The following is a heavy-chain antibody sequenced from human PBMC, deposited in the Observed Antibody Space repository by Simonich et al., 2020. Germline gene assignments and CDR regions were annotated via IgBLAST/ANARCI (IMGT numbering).Heavy chain of an antibody. CDR3: ARDGERYCGGDCYSYFDY. CDR1: GFTFSSYA. V-gene: IGHV3-30*07. Sequence: QVQLVESGGGVVQPGRSLRLSCAASGFTFSSYAMHWVRQAPGKGLEWVAVISNDGRNKNYADSVKGRFTISRDNSKNTLYLQMNSLRAEDTAVYYCARDGERYCGGDCYSYFDYWGQGTLVTVSS. CDR2: ISNDGRNK. J-gene: IGHJ4*02. D-gene: IGHD2-21*02.